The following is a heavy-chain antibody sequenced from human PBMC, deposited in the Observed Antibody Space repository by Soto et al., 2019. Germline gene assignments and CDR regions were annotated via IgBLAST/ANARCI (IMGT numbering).Heavy chain of an antibody. J-gene: IGHJ5*02. CDR2: ISGSGGST. CDR3: ASPGYFVVVPAASGPGINWFDP. V-gene: IGHV3-23*01. Sequence: GGSPRLSCAASGFTFSSYAMSWVRQAPGKGLEWVSAISGSGGSTYYADSVKGRFTISRGNSKSTLYLQMNILRAEDTAVYYCASPGYFVVVPAASGPGINWFDPWGQGTLVTVSA. D-gene: IGHD2-2*01. CDR1: GFTFSSYA.